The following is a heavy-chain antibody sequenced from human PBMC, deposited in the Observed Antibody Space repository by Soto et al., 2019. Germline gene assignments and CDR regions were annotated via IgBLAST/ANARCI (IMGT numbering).Heavy chain of an antibody. CDR1: GGSISSYY. J-gene: IGHJ4*02. V-gene: IGHV4-59*01. D-gene: IGHD3-10*01. CDR3: AREYGSGSEFDY. Sequence: SETLSLTCTVSGGSISSYYWSWIRQPPGKGLEWIGYIYYSGSTNYNPSLKSRVTISVDTSKNQFSLKLSSVTAADTAVYYCAREYGSGSEFDYWGQGTLVTVSS. CDR2: IYYSGST.